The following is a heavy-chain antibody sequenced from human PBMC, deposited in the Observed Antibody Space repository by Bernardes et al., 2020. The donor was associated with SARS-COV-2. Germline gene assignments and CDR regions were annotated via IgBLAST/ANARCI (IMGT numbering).Heavy chain of an antibody. D-gene: IGHD7-27*01. V-gene: IGHV3-23*01. J-gene: IGHJ3*02. CDR3: AKEHWGSGVGTFDM. Sequence: GGSLRLSCEASGFTFSSYAMSWVRQPPGKGLEWVSAVGGSGGSTYYADSVKGRFTISRDNSKNTLSLEMNSLRAEDTARYYCAKEHWGSGVGTFDMWGQGTMVTVSS. CDR1: GFTFSSYA. CDR2: VGGSGGST.